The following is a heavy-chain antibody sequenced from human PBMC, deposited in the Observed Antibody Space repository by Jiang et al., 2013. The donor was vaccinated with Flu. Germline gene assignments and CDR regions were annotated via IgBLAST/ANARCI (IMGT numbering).Heavy chain of an antibody. CDR3: ARGLAAAGTFFGFDP. Sequence: TCAVSGGSISSSNWWSWVRQPPGKGLEWIGEIYHSGSTNYNPSLKSRVTISVDKSKNQFSLKLSSVTAADTAVYYCARGLAAAGTFFGFDPWGQGTLVTVSS. V-gene: IGHV4-4*02. D-gene: IGHD6-13*01. CDR2: IYHSGST. CDR1: GGSISSSNW. J-gene: IGHJ5*02.